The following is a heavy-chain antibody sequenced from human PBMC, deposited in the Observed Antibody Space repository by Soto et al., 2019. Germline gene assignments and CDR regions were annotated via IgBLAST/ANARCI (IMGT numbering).Heavy chain of an antibody. V-gene: IGHV3-53*01. CDR2: IYSGGST. CDR1: GFTVSSNY. J-gene: IGHJ1*01. D-gene: IGHD3-22*01. Sequence: EVQLVESGGGLIQPGGSLRLSCAASGFTVSSNYMSWVRQAPGKGLEWVSVIYSGGSTYYADSVKGRFTISRDNSKNTLYLQMNSLRAEDTAVYYWASDRVDSGYPDYFQHWGQGTLVNVSS. CDR3: ASDRVDSGYPDYFQH.